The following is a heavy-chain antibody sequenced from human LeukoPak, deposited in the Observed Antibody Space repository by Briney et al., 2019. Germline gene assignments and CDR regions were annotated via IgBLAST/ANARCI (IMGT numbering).Heavy chain of an antibody. D-gene: IGHD6-19*01. Sequence: PSETLSLTCTVSGGSISSSSYYWGWIRQPPGKGLEWIGSIYYSGSTYYNPSLKSRVTISVDTSKNQFSLKLSSVTAADTAVYYCAGRGLVRKTFDYWGQETLVTVSS. V-gene: IGHV4-39*01. CDR3: AGRGLVRKTFDY. J-gene: IGHJ4*02. CDR1: GGSISSSSYY. CDR2: IYYSGST.